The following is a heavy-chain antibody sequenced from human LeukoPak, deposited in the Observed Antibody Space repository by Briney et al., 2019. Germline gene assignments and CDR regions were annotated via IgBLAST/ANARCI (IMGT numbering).Heavy chain of an antibody. Sequence: MSGGSLRLSCAASGFTFSDYYMSWIRQAPGKGLEWVSYISSSGSTIYYADSVKGRFTISRDNAKNSLYLQMNSLRAEDTAVYYCARVSDVGSTSSIRTWGYYYYMDVWGKGTTVTVSS. CDR3: ARVSDVGSTSSIRTWGYYYYMDV. J-gene: IGHJ6*03. D-gene: IGHD2-2*01. CDR1: GFTFSDYY. V-gene: IGHV3-11*04. CDR2: ISSSGSTI.